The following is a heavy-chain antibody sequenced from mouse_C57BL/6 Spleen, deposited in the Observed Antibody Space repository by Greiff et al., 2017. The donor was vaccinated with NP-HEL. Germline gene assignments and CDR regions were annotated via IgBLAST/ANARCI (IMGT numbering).Heavy chain of an antibody. CDR1: GYAFSSSW. V-gene: IGHV1-82*01. Sequence: VQLQQSGPELVKPGASVKISCKASGYAFSSSWMNWVKQRPGKGLEWIGRIYPGDGDTNYNGKFKGKATLTADKSSSTAYMQLSSLTSEDSAVYFCARYGPYYYGSTPDAKDYWGQGTSVTVSS. CDR3: ARYGPYYYGSTPDAKDY. J-gene: IGHJ4*01. D-gene: IGHD1-1*01. CDR2: IYPGDGDT.